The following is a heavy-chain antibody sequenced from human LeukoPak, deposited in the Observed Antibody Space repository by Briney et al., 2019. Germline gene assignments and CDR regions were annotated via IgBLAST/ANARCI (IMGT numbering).Heavy chain of an antibody. Sequence: PGGSLRLSCAASGFTFSTYWMTWVRQAPGKGLEWVANINQDGSVKNYVDSVKGRFTISRDNAKNSLYLQVNSLRVDDTAVYYCARGAPYRDSDGYWGQGTLVTVSS. CDR2: INQDGSVK. J-gene: IGHJ4*02. CDR3: ARGAPYRDSDGY. V-gene: IGHV3-7*05. CDR1: GFTFSTYW. D-gene: IGHD5-24*01.